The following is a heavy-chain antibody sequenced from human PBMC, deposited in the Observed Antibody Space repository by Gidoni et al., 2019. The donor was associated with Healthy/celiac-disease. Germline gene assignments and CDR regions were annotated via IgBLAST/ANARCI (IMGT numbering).Heavy chain of an antibody. D-gene: IGHD3-10*01. CDR1: GGTFSSYA. CDR2: IIPILGIA. J-gene: IGHJ5*02. Sequence: QVQLVQSGAEVKKPGSSVKVSCKASGGTFSSYAISWVRQAPGQGLEWMGRIIPILGIANYAQKFQGRVTITADKSTSTAYMELSSLRSEDTAVYYCARRYYYGSGSYSAWFDPWGQGTLVTVSS. V-gene: IGHV1-69*04. CDR3: ARRYYYGSGSYSAWFDP.